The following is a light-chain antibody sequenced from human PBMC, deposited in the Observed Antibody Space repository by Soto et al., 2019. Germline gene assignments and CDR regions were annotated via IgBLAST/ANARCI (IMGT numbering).Light chain of an antibody. CDR2: EGS. Sequence: QSALTQPASVSGSPGQSITISCTGTSSDVGSYNLVSWYQQHPGKAPKLMIYEGSKRPSGVSNRFSGSKSGNTACLTISGLQAEDEADYYCCSYAGSSTVVFGGGTQLTVL. V-gene: IGLV2-23*01. CDR1: SSDVGSYNL. J-gene: IGLJ2*01. CDR3: CSYAGSSTVV.